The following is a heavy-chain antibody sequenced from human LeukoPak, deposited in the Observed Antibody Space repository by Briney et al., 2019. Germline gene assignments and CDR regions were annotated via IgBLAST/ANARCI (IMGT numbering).Heavy chain of an antibody. J-gene: IGHJ4*02. D-gene: IGHD3-22*01. V-gene: IGHV4-59*01. CDR3: ARTGGYYDSSGPNDY. CDR2: IHYSGST. Sequence: SETLSLTCTVSGGSISSYYWSWIRQPPGKGLEWIGYIHYSGSTNYNPSLKSRVTISVDTSKNQFSLKLSSVTAADTAVYYCARTGGYYDSSGPNDYWGQGTLVTVSS. CDR1: GGSISSYY.